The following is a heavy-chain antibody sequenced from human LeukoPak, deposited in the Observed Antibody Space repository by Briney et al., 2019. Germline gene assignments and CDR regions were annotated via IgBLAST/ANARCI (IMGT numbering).Heavy chain of an antibody. CDR1: GYTFTNSD. D-gene: IGHD4-17*01. V-gene: IGHV1-8*01. J-gene: IGHJ4*02. Sequence: ASVKVPCKASGYTFTNSDINWVRQAPGQGLEWMGWMNPNSGYTGYAQKFQGRVTLTRDTSISTAYMELSSLRSEDTAVYYCARLQPYGDYPIDYWGQGTLVTVSS. CDR2: MNPNSGYT. CDR3: ARLQPYGDYPIDY.